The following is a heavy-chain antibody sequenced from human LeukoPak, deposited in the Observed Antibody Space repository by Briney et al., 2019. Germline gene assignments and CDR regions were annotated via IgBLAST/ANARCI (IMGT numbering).Heavy chain of an antibody. CDR2: ISGSGGST. Sequence: PGGSLRLSCAASGFTFSSYAMSWVRQAPGKGLEWVSAISGSGGSTYYADSVKGRFTISRDNSKNTLYLQMNSLRAEDTAVYYCARDFGSRNYPNGMDVWGQGTTVTVSS. J-gene: IGHJ6*02. CDR3: ARDFGSRNYPNGMDV. CDR1: GFTFSSYA. D-gene: IGHD6-13*01. V-gene: IGHV3-23*01.